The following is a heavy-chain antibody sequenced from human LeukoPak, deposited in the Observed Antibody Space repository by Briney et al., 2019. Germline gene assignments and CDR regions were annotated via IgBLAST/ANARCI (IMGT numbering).Heavy chain of an antibody. CDR2: INPNSGGT. J-gene: IGHJ4*02. CDR3: AKAKTIVGTFGFDY. Sequence: ASVKVSCKASGYTFSDYYTHWVRQAPGQGLEWMGRINPNSGGTNYAQKFEGRVTMTRDTSISTAYMELSRLRSDDTAVYYCAKAKTIVGTFGFDYWGQGTLVTVSS. CDR1: GYTFSDYY. V-gene: IGHV1-2*06. D-gene: IGHD2/OR15-2a*01.